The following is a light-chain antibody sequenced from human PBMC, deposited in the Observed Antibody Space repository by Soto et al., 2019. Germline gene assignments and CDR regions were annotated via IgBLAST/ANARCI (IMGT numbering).Light chain of an antibody. Sequence: AIRMTQSPSSLSASTGDRVTITCRASQGISSYLAWYQQKPGKAPKLLIYAASTLQSGVPSRFSGSGSGTDFTLTISCLQSEDFATYYCQQYYSYPRCTFGQGTRLESK. J-gene: IGKJ5*01. CDR2: AAS. CDR1: QGISSY. V-gene: IGKV1-8*01. CDR3: QQYYSYPRCT.